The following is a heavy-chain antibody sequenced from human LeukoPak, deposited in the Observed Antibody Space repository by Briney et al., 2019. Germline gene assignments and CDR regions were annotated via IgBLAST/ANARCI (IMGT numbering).Heavy chain of an antibody. V-gene: IGHV4-38-2*02. CDR3: ARRRVRGVIITYNWFDP. CDR1: GYSISSGYY. J-gene: IGHJ5*02. CDR2: IYHSGST. D-gene: IGHD3-10*01. Sequence: SETLSLTCTVSGYSISSGYYWGWIRQPPGKGLEWIGSIYHSGSTYYNPSLKSRVTISVDTSKNQFSLKLSSVTAADTAVYYCARRRVRGVIITYNWFDPWGQGTLVTVSS.